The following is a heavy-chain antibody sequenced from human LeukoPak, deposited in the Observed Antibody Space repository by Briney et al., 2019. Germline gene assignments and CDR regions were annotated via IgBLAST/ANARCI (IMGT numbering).Heavy chain of an antibody. D-gene: IGHD6-13*01. Sequence: GESLRLSCAASGFTFSSYSMNWVRQAPGKGLEWASSISSSSSYIYYADSVKGRFTISRDNAKNSLYLQMNSLRAEDTAVYYCARDRVAAAGRPLYYYYYMDVWGKGTTVTVSS. J-gene: IGHJ6*03. CDR1: GFTFSSYS. CDR3: ARDRVAAAGRPLYYYYYMDV. V-gene: IGHV3-21*01. CDR2: ISSSSSYI.